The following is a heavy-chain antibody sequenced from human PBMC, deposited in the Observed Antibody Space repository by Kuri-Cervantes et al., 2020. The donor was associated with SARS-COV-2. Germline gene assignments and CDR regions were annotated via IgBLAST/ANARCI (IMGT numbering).Heavy chain of an antibody. V-gene: IGHV3-53*01. Sequence: GESLKTSCASAGITVNSNYMSWVRQAPGKGLEWVSIIYTGGDTYYADSVKGRFTIARDISKNTLYLQLNSLKNEDTAVYYCARVTVTMIVGGYWFDLWGQGTMVTVSS. CDR3: ARVTVTMIVGGYWFDL. D-gene: IGHD3-22*01. CDR1: GITVNSNY. J-gene: IGHJ5*02. CDR2: IYTGGDT.